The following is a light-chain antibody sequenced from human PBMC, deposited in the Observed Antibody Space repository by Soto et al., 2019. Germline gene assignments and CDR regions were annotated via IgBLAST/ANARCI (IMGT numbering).Light chain of an antibody. V-gene: IGKV1-8*01. Sequence: AIRMTQSPSSFSASTGDRVTITCRASQGIRSYLAWYQQKPGKAPNLLIYAAATLQRGAPSRFSGSGSGTDFTLTISRLQSEDFATYYCQQYFSYPYTFGQGTKLEI. J-gene: IGKJ2*01. CDR1: QGIRSY. CDR2: AAA. CDR3: QQYFSYPYT.